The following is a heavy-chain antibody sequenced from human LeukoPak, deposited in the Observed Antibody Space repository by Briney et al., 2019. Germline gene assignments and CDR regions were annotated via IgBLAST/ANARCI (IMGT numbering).Heavy chain of an antibody. Sequence: SGGSLRLSCAASGFTFSTFAMSWVRQAPGKGLERVSVMSGSGGSGTYYADSVEGRFTISGDNSKNTLFLEMNGLRAEDTALYYCAKGYYGGSATHFDSWGQGIVVTVSS. CDR2: MSGSGGSGT. CDR3: AKGYYGGSATHFDS. V-gene: IGHV3-23*01. J-gene: IGHJ4*02. D-gene: IGHD4-23*01. CDR1: GFTFSTFA.